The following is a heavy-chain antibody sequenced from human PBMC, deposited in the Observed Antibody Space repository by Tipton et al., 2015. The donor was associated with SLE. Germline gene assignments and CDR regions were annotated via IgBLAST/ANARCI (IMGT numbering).Heavy chain of an antibody. Sequence: SLRLSCAASGFTFSSYEMNWVRQAPGKGLEWVSYISSSGSTIYYADSVKGRFTISRDNAKNSLYLQMNSLRAEDTAVYYCARRGRSFREGFDYWGQGTQVTVSS. CDR1: GFTFSSYE. CDR3: ARRGRSFREGFDY. J-gene: IGHJ4*02. CDR2: ISSSGSTI. V-gene: IGHV3-48*03. D-gene: IGHD5-24*01.